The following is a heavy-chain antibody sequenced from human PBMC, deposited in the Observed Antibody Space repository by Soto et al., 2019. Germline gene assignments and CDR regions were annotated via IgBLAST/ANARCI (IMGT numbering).Heavy chain of an antibody. CDR3: ARDGLLFSGPYRPSRFDY. V-gene: IGHV3-7*03. Sequence: PGGSLRRSCAASGFNLSDYWMSWVRQAPGKGLEWVGNIKHDTSEAHYADSVKGRFTITRDNIKNFLFLQMNGLRSDDTASYYCARDGLLFSGPYRPSRFDYWGLGTLVTVS. CDR2: IKHDTSEA. D-gene: IGHD3-16*02. CDR1: GFNLSDYW. J-gene: IGHJ4*02.